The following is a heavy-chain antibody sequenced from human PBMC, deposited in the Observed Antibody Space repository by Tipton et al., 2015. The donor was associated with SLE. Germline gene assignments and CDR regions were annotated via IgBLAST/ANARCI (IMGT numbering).Heavy chain of an antibody. CDR3: ATGDLTEYFQH. D-gene: IGHD1-14*01. J-gene: IGHJ1*01. V-gene: IGHV4-61*02. Sequence: TLSLTCTVSGASVTGGSYFWTWVRQPAGKGLEWIGRIYTSGGTDYNPSLKSRLTISLDTSKNQFSLNLASVTAADTAVYYCATGDLTEYFQHWGQGTLVTVSS. CDR1: GASVTGGSYF. CDR2: IYTSGGT.